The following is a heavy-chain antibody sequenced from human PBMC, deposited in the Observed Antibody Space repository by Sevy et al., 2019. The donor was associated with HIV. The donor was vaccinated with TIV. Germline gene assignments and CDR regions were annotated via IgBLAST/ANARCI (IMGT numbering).Heavy chain of an antibody. CDR1: GLTFSSYV. CDR2: ISGSGGYT. CDR3: AKEYSSGYS. Sequence: GGSLRLSCTASGLTFSSYVMSWVRQAPGKGLEWVSTISGSGGYTYGADSVKGRFTISRDNSKKTVYLQMNSLTVEDTAMYYCAKEYSSGYSWGQGILVTVSS. V-gene: IGHV3-23*01. J-gene: IGHJ4*02. D-gene: IGHD3-22*01.